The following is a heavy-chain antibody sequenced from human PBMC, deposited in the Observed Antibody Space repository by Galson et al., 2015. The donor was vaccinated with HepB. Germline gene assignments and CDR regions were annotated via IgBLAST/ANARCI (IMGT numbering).Heavy chain of an antibody. V-gene: IGHV3-23*01. D-gene: IGHD3/OR15-3a*01. J-gene: IGHJ4*02. Sequence: SLRLSCAGSGVAFSGYAMSWVRQAPGGGLEWVSAITNSGSDTQYAVSVRGRFTISRDNSKNTLFLQMNSLRAEDTAIYYCVQCTVVIWTFDSWAQGTLVTVSS. CDR2: ITNSGSDT. CDR3: VQCTVVIWTFDS. CDR1: GVAFSGYA.